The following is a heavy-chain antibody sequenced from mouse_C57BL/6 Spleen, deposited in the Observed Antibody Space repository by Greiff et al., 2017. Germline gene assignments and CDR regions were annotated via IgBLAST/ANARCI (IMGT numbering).Heavy chain of an antibody. V-gene: IGHV5-17*01. Sequence: EVQRVESGGGLVKPGGSLKLSCAASGFTFSDYGMHWVRQAPEKGLEWVAYFSSGSRTIYYADTVKGRFTISRDNAKNTLFLQMTSLRSEDTAMYYCARDDYYWYFDVWGTGTTVTVSS. D-gene: IGHD2-4*01. CDR2: FSSGSRTI. J-gene: IGHJ1*03. CDR1: GFTFSDYG. CDR3: ARDDYYWYFDV.